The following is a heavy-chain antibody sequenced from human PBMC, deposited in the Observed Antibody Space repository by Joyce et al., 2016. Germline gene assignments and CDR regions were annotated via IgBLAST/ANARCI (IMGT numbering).Heavy chain of an antibody. D-gene: IGHD4-17*01. Sequence: EVQVLESGGDLVQPGGSLRLSCAASGFTISDYAMSWVRQAPGKGLEWVSGMSGRVTTTFDADSVKGRGTTSRDNSKKTVYLQMTSLRGDDTAIYYCAKAPGTTVTYFESWGQGTLVTVSS. V-gene: IGHV3-23*01. CDR2: MSGRVTTT. CDR3: AKAPGTTVTYFES. CDR1: GFTISDYA. J-gene: IGHJ4*02.